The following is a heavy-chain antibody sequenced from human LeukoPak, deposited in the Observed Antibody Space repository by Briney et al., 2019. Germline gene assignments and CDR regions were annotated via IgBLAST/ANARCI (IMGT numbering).Heavy chain of an antibody. CDR3: ARVGGVEGGFDY. CDR2: IYYSGST. Sequence: SETLSLTCTVSGGSIIGSRTWGWVRQHPGKGLEWIGYIYYSGSTYYNPSLKSRVTISVDTSKNQFSLKLSSVTAADTAVYYCARVGGVEGGFDYWGQGTLVTVSS. J-gene: IGHJ4*02. CDR1: GGSIIGSRT. D-gene: IGHD2-15*01. V-gene: IGHV4-31*03.